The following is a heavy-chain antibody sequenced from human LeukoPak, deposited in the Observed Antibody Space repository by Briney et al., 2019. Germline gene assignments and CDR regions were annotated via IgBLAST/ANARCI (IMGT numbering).Heavy chain of an antibody. CDR2: IYYTGST. CDR3: ARHATYSLDAFDI. Sequence: SETLSLTCTVSGGSISSYYWSWIRQPPGKGLEWIGYIYYTGSTNYNPSLKSRVTISVDTSKNQFSLKLGSVTAADTAVYYCARHATYSLDAFDIWGQGTMVTVSS. CDR1: GGSISSYY. V-gene: IGHV4-59*08. D-gene: IGHD1-1*01. J-gene: IGHJ3*02.